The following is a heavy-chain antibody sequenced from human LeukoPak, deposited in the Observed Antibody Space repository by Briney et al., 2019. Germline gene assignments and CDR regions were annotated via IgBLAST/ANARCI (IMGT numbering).Heavy chain of an antibody. V-gene: IGHV1-69*05. D-gene: IGHD3-22*01. CDR1: GYTFTSYG. Sequence: SVKVSCKASGYTFTSYGISWVRQAPGRGLEWMGGIIPIFGTANYAQKFQGRVTITTDESTSTAYMELSSLRSEDTAVYYCARAGAYYDSSGSPSWYYYYMDVWGKGTTVTVSS. CDR2: IIPIFGTA. CDR3: ARAGAYYDSSGSPSWYYYYMDV. J-gene: IGHJ6*03.